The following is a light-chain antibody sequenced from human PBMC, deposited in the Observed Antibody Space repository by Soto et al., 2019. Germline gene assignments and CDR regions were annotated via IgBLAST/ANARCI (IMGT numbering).Light chain of an antibody. Sequence: QSVLTQPRSVSESPGQSVTISCTGTSSDVGDYNSVSWYQQHPGKAPKLLLFDVTTRPSGVPDRFSGSKSGNTASLTVSGLRADDEADYYCNSYVGSNNYVFGTGTKVTVL. CDR3: NSYVGSNNYV. J-gene: IGLJ1*01. CDR2: DVT. V-gene: IGLV2-11*01. CDR1: SSDVGDYNS.